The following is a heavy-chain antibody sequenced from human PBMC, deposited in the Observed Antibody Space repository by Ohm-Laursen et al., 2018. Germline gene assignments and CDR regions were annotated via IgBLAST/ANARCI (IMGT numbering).Heavy chain of an antibody. Sequence: SLRLSCAASGFTFSNYWMHWVRQAPGTGLVWVSRIYSDGSNTDYADSVKGRFTISRDNSKNTLYLQMNSLRAEDTAIYYCARNIAAYYFDSWGQGTLVTVSS. CDR1: GFTFSNYW. J-gene: IGHJ4*02. CDR3: ARNIAAYYFDS. CDR2: IYSDGSNT. D-gene: IGHD5-12*01. V-gene: IGHV3-74*01.